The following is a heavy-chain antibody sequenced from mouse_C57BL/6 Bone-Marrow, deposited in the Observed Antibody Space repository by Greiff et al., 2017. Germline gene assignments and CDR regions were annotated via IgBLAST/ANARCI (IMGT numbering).Heavy chain of an antibody. D-gene: IGHD3-3*01. V-gene: IGHV1-55*01. CDR1: GYTFPSYW. CDR3: ARGTAFYAMDY. CDR2: IYPGSGST. J-gene: IGHJ4*01. Sequence: QVQLQQPGAELVKPGASVKMSCKASGYTFPSYWITWVKQRPGQGLEWIGDIYPGSGSTNYNEKFKSKATLTVDTSSSTAYMQLSSLTSEDSAVYYCARGTAFYAMDYWGQGTSVTVSS.